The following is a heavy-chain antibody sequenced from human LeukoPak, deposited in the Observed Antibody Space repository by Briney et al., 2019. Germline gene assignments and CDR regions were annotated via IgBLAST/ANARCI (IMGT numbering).Heavy chain of an antibody. J-gene: IGHJ4*02. CDR1: GGSISSYY. CDR2: IYYSGST. CDR3: ARAGAAAGTVDY. Sequence: PSETLSLTFTVSGGSISSYYWSWIRQPPGKGLEWIGYIYYSGSTNYNPSLKSRVTISVDTSKNQFSLKLSSVTAADTAVYYCARAGAAAGTVDYWGQGTLVTVSS. V-gene: IGHV4-59*01. D-gene: IGHD6-13*01.